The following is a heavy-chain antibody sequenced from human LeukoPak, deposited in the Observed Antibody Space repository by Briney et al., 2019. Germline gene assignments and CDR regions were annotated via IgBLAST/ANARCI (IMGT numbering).Heavy chain of an antibody. CDR1: GGSISSGDYY. V-gene: IGHV4-30-4*01. CDR2: IYYSGST. Sequence: SQTLSLTCTVSGGSISSGDYYWSWIRQPPGKGLEWIGYIYYSGSTYYNPSLKSRVTISVDTSKNQFSLKLSSVTAADTAVYYCARGGVWFGEPINWFDPWGQGTLVTASS. CDR3: ARGGVWFGEPINWFDP. J-gene: IGHJ5*02. D-gene: IGHD3-10*01.